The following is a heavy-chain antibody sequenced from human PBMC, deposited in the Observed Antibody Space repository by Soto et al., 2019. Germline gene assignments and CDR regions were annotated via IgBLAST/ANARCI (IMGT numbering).Heavy chain of an antibody. CDR2: IWYDGSNK. J-gene: IGHJ4*02. CDR3: ARGNYCSSTSCYRYGYYFDS. V-gene: IGHV3-33*01. Sequence: HPWGCVRLSVAEAEFVYSGGGRRWVRQAPGKGLEWVAVIWYDGSNKYYADSVKGRFTISRDNSKNTLYLQMNSLRAEDTAVYYCARGNYCSSTSCYRYGYYFDSWGQGTLVTVSS. CDR1: EFVYSGGG. D-gene: IGHD2-2*01.